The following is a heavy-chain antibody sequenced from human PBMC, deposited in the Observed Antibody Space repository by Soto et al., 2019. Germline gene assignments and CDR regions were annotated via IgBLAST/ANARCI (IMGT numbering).Heavy chain of an antibody. V-gene: IGHV1-69*01. CDR2: NIPIFGTA. CDR3: ARGSGSSGYLDY. D-gene: IGHD3-22*01. CDR1: GGTFSSYA. Sequence: QVQLVQSGAEVKKPGSSVKVSCKASGGTFSSYAISWVRQAPGQGLEWMGGNIPIFGTANYAQKFQSRVTITADESGRTAYMELRSLRSEDTAVYYCARGSGSSGYLDYWGQGTLVTVSS. J-gene: IGHJ4*02.